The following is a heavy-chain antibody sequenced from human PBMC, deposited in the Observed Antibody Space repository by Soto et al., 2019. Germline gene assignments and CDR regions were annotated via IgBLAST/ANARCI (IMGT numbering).Heavy chain of an antibody. Sequence: VASVKVSCKASGYTFTSYGISWVRQAPGQGLEWMGWISAYNGNTNYAQKLQGRVTMTTDTSTSTAYMELRSLRSDDTAVYYCARVIREYFDLGAHSGSSWYGDYYYYYMDVWGKGTTVTVSS. CDR2: ISAYNGNT. J-gene: IGHJ6*03. CDR3: ARVIREYFDLGAHSGSSWYGDYYYYYMDV. D-gene: IGHD6-13*01. CDR1: GYTFTSYG. V-gene: IGHV1-18*01.